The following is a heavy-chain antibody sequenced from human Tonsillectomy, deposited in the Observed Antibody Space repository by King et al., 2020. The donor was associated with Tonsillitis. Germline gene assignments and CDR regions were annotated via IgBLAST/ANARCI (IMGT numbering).Heavy chain of an antibody. CDR3: ATDLAAPGSWTKN. V-gene: IGHV1-24*01. CDR2: FDPEDGET. D-gene: IGHD3-10*01. J-gene: IGHJ4*02. CDR1: GYTLTELS. Sequence: VQLVESGAEVKKPGASVKVSCKVSGYTLTELSMHWVRQAPGKGLEWMGGFDPEDGETISARKFQGRVTMTEDTSTDTAYMELRSLRSEDTAVYYCATDLAAPGSWTKNWGQGTLLTVSP.